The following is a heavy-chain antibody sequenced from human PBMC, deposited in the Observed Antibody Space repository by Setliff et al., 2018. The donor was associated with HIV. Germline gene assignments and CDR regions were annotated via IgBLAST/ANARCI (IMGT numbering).Heavy chain of an antibody. V-gene: IGHV4-4*02. J-gene: IGHJ6*02. CDR2: IYHTGNT. D-gene: IGHD3-22*01. CDR3: ARRDFYESGMDV. Sequence: SETLSLTCAVSGGSIRSNNWWSWVRQPPGKGLEWIGDIYHTGNTNYNPSRKSRLTISVDKSKNEFSMKLNSGTAADTAVYYCARRDFYESGMDVWGQGTTVTVSS. CDR1: GGSIRSNNW.